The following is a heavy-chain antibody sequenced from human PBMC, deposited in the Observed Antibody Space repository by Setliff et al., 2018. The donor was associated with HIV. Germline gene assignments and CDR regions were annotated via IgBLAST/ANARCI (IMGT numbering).Heavy chain of an antibody. D-gene: IGHD3-10*01. CDR2: IYYSGST. CDR3: ARERGSGSLDAFDI. V-gene: IGHV4-31*03. CDR1: GDSISSSGYY. J-gene: IGHJ3*02. Sequence: PSETLSLTCTVSGDSISSSGYYWSWIRQHPGKGLEWIGYIYYSGSTSYGPSLKSRVTISLDTSKSQFSLKVRSVTAADTAVYYCARERGSGSLDAFDIWGQGTLVTVSS.